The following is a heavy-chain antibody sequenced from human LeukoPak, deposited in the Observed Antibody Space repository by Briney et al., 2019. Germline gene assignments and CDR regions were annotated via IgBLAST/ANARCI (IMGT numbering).Heavy chain of an antibody. Sequence: PGGSLRLSCAASGFTFSSYAMSWVRQAPGKGLEWVSAISGSGGSTYYADSVKGRFTISRDNSKNTLYLQMNSLRAEDTAVYYCAKLTQFGELLDYFDYWGQGTLVTVFS. V-gene: IGHV3-23*01. D-gene: IGHD3-10*01. CDR3: AKLTQFGELLDYFDY. CDR1: GFTFSSYA. CDR2: ISGSGGST. J-gene: IGHJ4*02.